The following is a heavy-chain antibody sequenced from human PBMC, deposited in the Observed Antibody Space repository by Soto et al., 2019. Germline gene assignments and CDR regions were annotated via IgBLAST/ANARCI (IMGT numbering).Heavy chain of an antibody. CDR1: GYTFTSYD. CDR2: INPSGGST. V-gene: IGHV1-46*01. Sequence: AASVKVSCKASGYTFTSYDMHWVRQAPGQELEWMGIINPSGGSTSYAQKFQGRVTMTRDTSTSTVYMELSSLRSEDTAVYYCARGAPGYVFDIWGQGTMVTVSS. J-gene: IGHJ3*02. CDR3: ARGAPGYVFDI.